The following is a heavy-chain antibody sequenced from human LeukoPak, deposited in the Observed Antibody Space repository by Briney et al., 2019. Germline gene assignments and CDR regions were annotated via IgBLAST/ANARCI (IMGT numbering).Heavy chain of an antibody. CDR2: VSASGDGT. J-gene: IGHJ5*02. D-gene: IGHD3-10*01. Sequence: QTGGSLRLSCVASGFTFSSYAMGWVRQAPGKGLEWVSSVSASGDGTYYADSVKGRFTISRDNSKNTFYLQMNSLRAEVTAVYYCAKTGGYPNWFGPWGQGTLVTVSS. CDR1: GFTFSSYA. V-gene: IGHV3-23*01. CDR3: AKTGGYPNWFGP.